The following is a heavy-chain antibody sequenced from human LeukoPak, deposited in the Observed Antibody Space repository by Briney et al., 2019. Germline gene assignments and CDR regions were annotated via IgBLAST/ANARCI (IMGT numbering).Heavy chain of an antibody. Sequence: GESLKISCKGSGYTFTSYWIGWVRQMPGKGLEWMGIIYPGDSDIRYSPSFQGQVTISADKSISTAYLQWSSLKASDTAKYYCARLYSASASQSLDYWGQGTLVTVSS. CDR1: GYTFTSYW. J-gene: IGHJ4*02. V-gene: IGHV5-51*01. D-gene: IGHD6-13*01. CDR2: IYPGDSDI. CDR3: ARLYSASASQSLDY.